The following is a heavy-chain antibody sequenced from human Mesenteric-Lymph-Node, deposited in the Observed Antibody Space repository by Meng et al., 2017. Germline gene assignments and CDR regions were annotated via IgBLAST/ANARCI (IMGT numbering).Heavy chain of an antibody. D-gene: IGHD1-26*01. CDR3: ARHGGSYSFDY. V-gene: IGHV3-30*07. CDR1: GFTFSSYA. J-gene: IGHJ4*02. CDR2: ISYDGSNK. Sequence: QVQLVESGGGVVQPGRSLRLSCAASGFTFSSYAMHWVRQAPGKGLEWVAVISYDGSNKYYADSVKGRFTISRDNAKNSLYLQMNSLRAEDTAVYYCARHGGSYSFDYWGQGTLVTVSS.